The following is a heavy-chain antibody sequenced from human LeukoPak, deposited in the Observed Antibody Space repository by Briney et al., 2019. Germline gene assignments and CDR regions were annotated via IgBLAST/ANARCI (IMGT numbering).Heavy chain of an antibody. Sequence: ASVKVSRKASGYTFTGYYMHWVRQAPGQGLEWMGWINPNSGGTNYAQKFQGRVTMTRDTSISTAYMELSRLRSDDTAVYYCARIAVAGSWFDPWGQGTLVTVSS. J-gene: IGHJ5*02. CDR1: GYTFTGYY. D-gene: IGHD6-19*01. CDR3: ARIAVAGSWFDP. CDR2: INPNSGGT. V-gene: IGHV1-2*02.